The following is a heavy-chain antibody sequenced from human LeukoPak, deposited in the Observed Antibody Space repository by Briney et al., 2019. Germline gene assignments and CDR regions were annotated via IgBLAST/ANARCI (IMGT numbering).Heavy chain of an antibody. D-gene: IGHD4-17*01. Sequence: SETLSLTCTISGGSVGGYYWSWIRQPPGKGLEWIGYIYYTGSTKYNPSLKSRVIISVDTSKNQFSLKLTSVTAADTAVYYCARESPRFRETYYFDYWGQGTLVTVSS. V-gene: IGHV4-59*02. J-gene: IGHJ4*02. CDR2: IYYTGST. CDR1: GGSVGGYY. CDR3: ARESPRFRETYYFDY.